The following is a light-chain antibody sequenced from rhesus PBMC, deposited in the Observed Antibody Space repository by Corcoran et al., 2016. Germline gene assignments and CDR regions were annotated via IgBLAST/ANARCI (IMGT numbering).Light chain of an antibody. Sequence: DIQMTQSPSSLSASVGDTVTITCRASQDIINYLDWYQQKPGKAPRPLIYYASNLESGFPSRLSGTGSWTDFTLTISSLQPEDFAIYYCQQLNTYPWTFGHGTKVEIK. CDR1: QDIINY. CDR3: QQLNTYPWT. CDR2: YAS. J-gene: IGKJ1*01. V-gene: IGKV1S14*01.